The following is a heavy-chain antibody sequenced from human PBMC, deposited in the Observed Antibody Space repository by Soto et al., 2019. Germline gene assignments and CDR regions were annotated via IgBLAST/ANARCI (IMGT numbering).Heavy chain of an antibody. J-gene: IGHJ2*01. CDR3: AKDLGVRDWYFDL. CDR1: GFTFSSYD. V-gene: IGHV3-23*01. Sequence: EVQLLEAGGGLVQFGGSLRLSCAASGFTFSSYDMSWVRQAPGNGLEWVSTITGSGDSTFYADSVKGRFIISRDNSMNTLFLQLNSLRAEDTAVYYCAKDLGVRDWYFDLWGRCTLVTVSS. CDR2: ITGSGDST.